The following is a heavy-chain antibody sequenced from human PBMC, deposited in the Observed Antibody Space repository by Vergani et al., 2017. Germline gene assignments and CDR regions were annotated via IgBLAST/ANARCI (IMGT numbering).Heavy chain of an antibody. CDR1: GFTLSTYG. CDR3: AKRGSNSDFWSGLDY. D-gene: IGHD3-3*01. Sequence: QVQLVESGGGVVQPGGSLRLSCAASGFTLSTYGMPWVRQAPGEGLEWVAVIRYDGSNKYYPASVKGRFSISRDSSKNTLYLHMNSLRAEDTAVYYCAKRGSNSDFWSGLDYWGQGTLVTVSS. CDR2: IRYDGSNK. J-gene: IGHJ4*02. V-gene: IGHV3-30*02.